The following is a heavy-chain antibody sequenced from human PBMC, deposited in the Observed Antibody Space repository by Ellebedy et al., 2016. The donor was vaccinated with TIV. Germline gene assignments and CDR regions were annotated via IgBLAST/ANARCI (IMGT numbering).Heavy chain of an antibody. D-gene: IGHD1-26*01. J-gene: IGHJ4*02. Sequence: GESLKISXAASGFSFSSYWMTWVRQAPGKGLVWVSRINTDGSSTSYADSVKGRFTISRDNAKNTLYLQMNSLRAEDTAVYYCATSIVGAPVLGADYWGQGTLVSVSS. CDR2: INTDGSST. V-gene: IGHV3-74*01. CDR1: GFSFSSYW. CDR3: ATSIVGAPVLGADY.